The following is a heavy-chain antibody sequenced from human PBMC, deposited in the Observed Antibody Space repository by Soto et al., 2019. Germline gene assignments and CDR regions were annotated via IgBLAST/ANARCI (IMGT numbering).Heavy chain of an antibody. J-gene: IGHJ5*02. V-gene: IGHV4-31*03. CDR3: ARVSRLGQQLVRGQNWFDP. D-gene: IGHD6-13*01. CDR2: IYYSGST. CDR1: GGSISSGGYY. Sequence: SETLSLTCTVSGGSISSGGYYWSWIRQHPWKGLEWIGYIYYSGSTNYNPSLKSRVTISVDKSKNQFSLKLSSVTAADTAVYYCARVSRLGQQLVRGQNWFDPWGQGTLVTVSS.